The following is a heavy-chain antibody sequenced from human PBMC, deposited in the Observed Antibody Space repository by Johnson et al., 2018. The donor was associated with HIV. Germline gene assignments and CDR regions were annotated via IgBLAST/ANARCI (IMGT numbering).Heavy chain of an antibody. CDR3: TTEWWSYAFDI. CDR2: IKSKTDGGTT. CDR1: GFTFSNAW. J-gene: IGHJ3*02. Sequence: EVQLVESGGGLVKPGGSLRLSCAASGFTFSNAWMSWVRQAPGNGLEWVGRIKSKTDGGTTDYAAPVKGRFTISRDDSKNTLYLQMNSLKTEDTAVYYCTTEWWSYAFDIWGQGTMVTVSS. D-gene: IGHD2-15*01. V-gene: IGHV3-15*01.